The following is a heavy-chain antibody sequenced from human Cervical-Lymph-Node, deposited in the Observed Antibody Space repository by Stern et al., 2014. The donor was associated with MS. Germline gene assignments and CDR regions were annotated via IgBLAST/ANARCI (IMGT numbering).Heavy chain of an antibody. Sequence: EVQLVESGGALVQPGRSLRLTCSGSGFTFDDCAMHWVRHAPGKGLEWVSGISWAGGSVTYSDSVKGRFTVSRDNAKNSLFLQMNSLRAEDTALYYCVKRGLKQSGHYYFDMDLWGRGTAVTVS. V-gene: IGHV3-9*01. D-gene: IGHD3-3*01. CDR1: GFTFDDCA. J-gene: IGHJ6*02. CDR3: VKRGLKQSGHYYFDMDL. CDR2: ISWAGGSV.